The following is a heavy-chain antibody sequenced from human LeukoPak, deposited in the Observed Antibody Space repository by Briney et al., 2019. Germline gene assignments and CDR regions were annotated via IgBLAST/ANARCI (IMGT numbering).Heavy chain of an antibody. CDR2: ISGSGGST. CDR3: ANVQGRYGSGGSCLNDY. D-gene: IGHD2-15*01. J-gene: IGHJ4*02. CDR1: GFTFSSYA. V-gene: IGHV3-23*01. Sequence: GGSLRLSCAASGFTFSSYAMSWVRQAPGKGLEWVSAISGSGGSTYYADSVKGRFTISRDNSKNTLYLQMNSLRAEDTAVYYWANVQGRYGSGGSCLNDYWGQGTMVTVSS.